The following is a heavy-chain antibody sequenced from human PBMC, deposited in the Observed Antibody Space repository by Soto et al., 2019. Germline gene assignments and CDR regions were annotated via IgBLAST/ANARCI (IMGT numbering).Heavy chain of an antibody. V-gene: IGHV4-31*03. D-gene: IGHD3-10*01. CDR2: IYYSGST. Sequence: SETLSLTCTVSGGSISSGGYDWRWIRQHPGKGLEWIGYIYYSGSTYYNPSLKSRVTISVDTSKNQFSLKLSSVTAADTAVYYCARGPPPMVRGRGWFDPWGQGTLVTVSS. CDR1: GGSISSGGYD. CDR3: ARGPPPMVRGRGWFDP. J-gene: IGHJ5*02.